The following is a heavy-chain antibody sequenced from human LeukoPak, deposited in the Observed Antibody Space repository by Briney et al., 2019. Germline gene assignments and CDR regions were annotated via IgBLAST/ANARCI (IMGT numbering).Heavy chain of an antibody. J-gene: IGHJ5*02. CDR3: XXXXXXXITQSWFDP. CDR1: GYTFTSYD. D-gene: IGHD5-24*01. CDR2: MNPNSGNT. Sequence: ASVKVSCKASGYTFTSYDINWVRQATGQGLEWMGWMNPNSGNTGYAQKFQGRVTMTRNTAISTAYMELSSLRSDDTAWYYSXXXXXXXITQSWFDPWGQGTLVTVSS. V-gene: IGHV1-8*01.